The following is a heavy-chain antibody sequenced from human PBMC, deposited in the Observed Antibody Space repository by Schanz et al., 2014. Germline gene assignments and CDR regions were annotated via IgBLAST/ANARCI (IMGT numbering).Heavy chain of an antibody. CDR2: MYINSGST. CDR3: AKDVRPVANTVHFYYMDV. V-gene: IGHV3-53*01. D-gene: IGHD6-19*01. J-gene: IGHJ6*02. CDR1: GFTVNTNY. Sequence: EVQLVESGGGLIQPGGSLRLSCAVSGFTVNTNYMSWVLQAPGKGLEWISSMYINSGSTQYAGSVKGRFIISRDNSKNTLYLQMNSLRAEDTAVYYCAKDVRPVANTVHFYYMDVWGQGTTVTVSS.